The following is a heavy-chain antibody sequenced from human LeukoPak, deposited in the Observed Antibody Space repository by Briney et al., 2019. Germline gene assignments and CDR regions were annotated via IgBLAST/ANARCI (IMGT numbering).Heavy chain of an antibody. D-gene: IGHD5-18*01. CDR2: IYHSGST. V-gene: IGHV4-38-2*02. Sequence: SETLSLTCTVSGGSISSGYYWGWIRQPPGKGLEWIGSIYHSGSTYYNPSLKSRVTISVDTSKNQFSLKLSSVTAADTAVYYCARVTRIQLWYRCYYYYYMDVWGKGTTVTVSS. CDR3: ARVTRIQLWYRCYYYYYMDV. CDR1: GGSISSGYY. J-gene: IGHJ6*03.